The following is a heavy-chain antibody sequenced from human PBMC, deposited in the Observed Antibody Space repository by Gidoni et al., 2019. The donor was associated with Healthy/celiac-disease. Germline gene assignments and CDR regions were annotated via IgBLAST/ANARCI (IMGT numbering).Heavy chain of an antibody. Sequence: EVQLVESGGGLVKPGGSLRLSCAASGFTFSNAWMSWVRQAPGKGLEWVGRMKSKTDGGTTDYAAPVKGRFTIARDDSKNTLYLQMNSLKTEDTAVYYCTTAIVVVAATYWGQGTLVTVSS. CDR2: MKSKTDGGTT. D-gene: IGHD2-15*01. J-gene: IGHJ4*02. CDR3: TTAIVVVAATY. CDR1: GFTFSNAW. V-gene: IGHV3-15*01.